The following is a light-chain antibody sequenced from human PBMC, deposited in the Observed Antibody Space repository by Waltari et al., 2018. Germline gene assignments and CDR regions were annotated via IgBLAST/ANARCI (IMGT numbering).Light chain of an antibody. J-gene: IGKJ1*01. Sequence: EIVLTQSPGTLSLSPGERATLSCRASQSVSTTYLAWYQQKPGQAPRLLIYGASSRATGIPDRFSGSGSVTDFTLTISRLEPEDFAMYYCQQYGSSPGTFGQGTKVEIK. CDR1: QSVSTTY. CDR3: QQYGSSPGT. V-gene: IGKV3-20*01. CDR2: GAS.